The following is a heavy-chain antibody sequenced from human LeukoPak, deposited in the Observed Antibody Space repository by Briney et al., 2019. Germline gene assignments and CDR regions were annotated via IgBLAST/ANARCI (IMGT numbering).Heavy chain of an antibody. J-gene: IGHJ6*02. CDR3: ARSIIVVVPAAPSYYYYGMDV. V-gene: IGHV4-30-4*01. Sequence: SQTLSLTCTVSDGSISSGDYYWRWIRQPPGKGMEWIGYIYYSGSTSYNPSLKSRVTISVDTSKNQFSLKLTSVTAADTAVYYCARSIIVVVPAAPSYYYYGMDVWGQGTTVTVSS. CDR1: DGSISSGDYY. D-gene: IGHD2-2*01. CDR2: IYYSGST.